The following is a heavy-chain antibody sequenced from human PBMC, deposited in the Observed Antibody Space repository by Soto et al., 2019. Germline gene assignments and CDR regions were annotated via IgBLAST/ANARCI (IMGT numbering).Heavy chain of an antibody. V-gene: IGHV3-30*04. CDR2: ISYDGSNQ. D-gene: IGHD3-16*01. CDR1: GFTFSNYA. Sequence: QVQLVESGGGVFQHGRSLRLSCAASGFTFSNYAMHWVRQAPGKGLEWVGVISYDGSNQYYADSVKGRFTISRDNSKNTLYLQLNSLSTEDTAMYYCRYFWGSNDDYWGQGTLVTVSS. J-gene: IGHJ4*02. CDR3: RYFWGSNDDY.